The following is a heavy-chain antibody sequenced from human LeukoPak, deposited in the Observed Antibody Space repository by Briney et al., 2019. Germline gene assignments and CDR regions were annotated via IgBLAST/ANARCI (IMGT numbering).Heavy chain of an antibody. D-gene: IGHD1-26*01. CDR2: IRYDGSNK. J-gene: IGHJ6*03. CDR3: ARSTGHYYYYSYYLDV. Sequence: PGGALRLSCAASGFTFSGYGMHGVRQAPGKGLGWVTFIRYDGSNKYYTDFVKGRFTISRDNANNSLYLQLHSLRAEDTAVYYCARSTGHYYYYSYYLDVWGRGTTVTVSS. CDR1: GFTFSGYG. V-gene: IGHV3-30*02.